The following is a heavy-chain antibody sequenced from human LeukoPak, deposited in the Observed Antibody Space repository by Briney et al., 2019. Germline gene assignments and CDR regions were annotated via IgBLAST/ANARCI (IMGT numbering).Heavy chain of an antibody. CDR3: ARDFGRSYFAY. CDR1: GFTFSSYS. CDR2: ISSRSGYI. V-gene: IGHV3-21*01. D-gene: IGHD3-10*01. Sequence: PGGSLRLSCAASGFTFSSYSMNWVRQAPGKGLEWVSSISSRSGYIYYADSVTGRFTISRDNAKNSLYLQMNSLRAEDTAVYYCARDFGRSYFAYSGEGTLVTVSS. J-gene: IGHJ4*02.